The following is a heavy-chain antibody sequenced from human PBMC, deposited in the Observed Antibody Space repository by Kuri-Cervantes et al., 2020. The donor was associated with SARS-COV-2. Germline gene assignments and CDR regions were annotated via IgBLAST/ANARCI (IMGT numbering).Heavy chain of an antibody. D-gene: IGHD3-10*01. Sequence: GESLKISCAASGFTFSSYAMSWVRQAPGKGLEWVPAISGSGGSTYYADPVKGRFTISRDNSKNTLYLQMNSLRAEDTAVYYCAKFAKVLLWFGDHYYFDYWGQGTLVTVSS. CDR1: GFTFSSYA. CDR2: ISGSGGST. V-gene: IGHV3-23*01. CDR3: AKFAKVLLWFGDHYYFDY. J-gene: IGHJ4*02.